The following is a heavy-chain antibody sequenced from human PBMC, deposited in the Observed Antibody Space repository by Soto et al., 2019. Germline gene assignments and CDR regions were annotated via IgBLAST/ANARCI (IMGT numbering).Heavy chain of an antibody. V-gene: IGHV3-33*01. J-gene: IGHJ4*02. D-gene: IGHD3-22*01. CDR2: IWYDGSNK. CDR3: ARDLVYYDSSGYDPTWSFYD. Sequence: GGSLRLSCAASGFTFSSYGMHWVRQAPGKGLEWVAVIWYDGSNKYYADSVKGRFTISRDNSKNTLYLQMNSLRAEDTAVYYCARDLVYYDSSGYDPTWSFYDWGQGTLVTVSS. CDR1: GFTFSSYG.